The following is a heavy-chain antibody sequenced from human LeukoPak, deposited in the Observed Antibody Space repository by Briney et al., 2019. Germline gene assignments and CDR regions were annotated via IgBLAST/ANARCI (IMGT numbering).Heavy chain of an antibody. CDR3: ARGGSSGWYRVFDY. J-gene: IGHJ4*02. CDR1: GGTFSSYA. D-gene: IGHD6-19*01. V-gene: IGHV7-4-1*02. Sequence: GASVKVSCKASGGTFSSYAISWVRQAPGQGLEWMGWINTNTGNPTYAQGFTGRFVFSLDSSVSTAYVQISSLKAEDTAVYYCARGGSSGWYRVFDYWGQGTLVTVSS. CDR2: INTNTGNP.